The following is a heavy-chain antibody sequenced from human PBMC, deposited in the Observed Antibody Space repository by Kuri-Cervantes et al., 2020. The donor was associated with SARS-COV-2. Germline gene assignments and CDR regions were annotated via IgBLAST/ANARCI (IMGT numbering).Heavy chain of an antibody. CDR3: ATSLPYYYGSGSYAIGVDAFDI. Sequence: GSLRLSCTVSGGSISSSSYYWGWIRQPPGKGLEWIGSIYYSGSTYYNPSLKSRVTISVDTSKNQFSLKLSSVTAADTAVYYCATSLPYYYGSGSYAIGVDAFDIWGQGTMVTVSS. CDR1: GGSISSSSYY. CDR2: IYYSGST. D-gene: IGHD3-10*01. V-gene: IGHV4-39*07. J-gene: IGHJ3*02.